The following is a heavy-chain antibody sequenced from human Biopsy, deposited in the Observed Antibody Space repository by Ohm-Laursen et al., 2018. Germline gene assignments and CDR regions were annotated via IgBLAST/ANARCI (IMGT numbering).Heavy chain of an antibody. D-gene: IGHD1-26*01. V-gene: IGHV4-59*07. CDR2: IYYSGST. CDR3: ARVGAGAPSIDYFDY. J-gene: IGHJ4*02. Sequence: SDTLSLTCPVSGGSISSYYWNWIRQPPGKGLEWVGYIYYSGSTNYNPSLRSRVTISVDRSKNQFSLELSSVTAADTAVYYCARVGAGAPSIDYFDYWGQGALVTVSS. CDR1: GGSISSYY.